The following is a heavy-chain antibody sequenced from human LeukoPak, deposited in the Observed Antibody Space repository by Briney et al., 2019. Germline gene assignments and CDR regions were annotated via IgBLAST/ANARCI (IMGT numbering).Heavy chain of an antibody. Sequence: SGPTLVNPSQTPTLTCTFSGFSLSTSGVGVGWIRQPPAEGLEWLTLIYWDDDKRYSPSLRSRLTVTKDTSESQVVLTVTNVDPVDTATYYCAHRLPGDNTNWDHGYFDFWGQGTPVTVSS. V-gene: IGHV2-5*02. CDR2: IYWDDDK. J-gene: IGHJ4*02. CDR1: GFSLSTSGVG. CDR3: AHRLPGDNTNWDHGYFDF. D-gene: IGHD1-1*01.